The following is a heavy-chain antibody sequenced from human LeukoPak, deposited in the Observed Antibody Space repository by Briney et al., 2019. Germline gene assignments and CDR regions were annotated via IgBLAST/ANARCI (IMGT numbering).Heavy chain of an antibody. V-gene: IGHV3-23*01. Sequence: GGTLRLSCAASGFTFSSYGMTWVRQAPGKGLEWVSAISGSGGSTYYADSVKGRFTISRDNAKNSLYLQMNSLGAEDTAIYYCARDNYSGSRYFDHWGQGTLVTVSS. D-gene: IGHD1-26*01. J-gene: IGHJ4*02. CDR3: ARDNYSGSRYFDH. CDR2: ISGSGGST. CDR1: GFTFSSYG.